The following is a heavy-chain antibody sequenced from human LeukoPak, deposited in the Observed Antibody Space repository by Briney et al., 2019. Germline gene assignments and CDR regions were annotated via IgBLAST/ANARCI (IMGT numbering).Heavy chain of an antibody. CDR3: ARGFTHDYGDYDY. D-gene: IGHD4-17*01. CDR1: GFTVSSNY. J-gene: IGHJ4*02. V-gene: IGHV3-66*01. CDR2: IYSDSGGST. Sequence: GGSLRLSCAASGFTVSSNYMSWVRQAPGKGLEWVSVIYSDSGGSTYYADSVKGRFTMSRDNSKNTLYLHMNSLRAEDTAVYYCARGFTHDYGDYDYWGQGTLVTVSS.